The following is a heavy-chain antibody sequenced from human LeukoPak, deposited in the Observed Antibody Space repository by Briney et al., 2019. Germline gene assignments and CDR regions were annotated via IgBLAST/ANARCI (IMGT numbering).Heavy chain of an antibody. Sequence: KSGGSLRLSCAISGFAFRNAWLSWVRQAPGKGLEWVGRIKSKTDGGTTDYAAPVKGRFTISRDDSKNTLYLQMNSLKTEDTAVYYCSTTYYYDSSEGYWGQGTLVTVSS. CDR3: STTYYYDSSEGY. J-gene: IGHJ4*02. V-gene: IGHV3-15*01. D-gene: IGHD3-22*01. CDR1: GFAFRNAW. CDR2: IKSKTDGGTT.